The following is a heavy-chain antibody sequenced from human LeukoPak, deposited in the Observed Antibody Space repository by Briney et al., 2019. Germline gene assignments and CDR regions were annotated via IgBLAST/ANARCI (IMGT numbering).Heavy chain of an antibody. Sequence: ASVKVSCKASGGTFSSYAISWVRQAPGQGLEWMGRIIPILGIANYAQKFQGRVTITADKSTSTAYMELSSLRSEDTAVYYCARDGYYYGSGSSGGGANFDYWGQGTLVTVSS. D-gene: IGHD3-10*01. CDR1: GGTFSSYA. J-gene: IGHJ4*02. CDR2: IIPILGIA. V-gene: IGHV1-69*04. CDR3: ARDGYYYGSGSSGGGANFDY.